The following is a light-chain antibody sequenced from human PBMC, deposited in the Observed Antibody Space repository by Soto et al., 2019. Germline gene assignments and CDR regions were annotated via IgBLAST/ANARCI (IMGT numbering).Light chain of an antibody. Sequence: EVVLTQSPGALSLSPGEGVTLSCRASQNIRGNELAWYRQKRGQAPRLLIYGGSSRAEVIPDRFSGRGTGTNFTITSSRLEPEDSAVYYCQDYGTSHPWTFGQGTKLEIK. CDR2: GGS. CDR3: QDYGTSHPWT. V-gene: IGKV3-20*01. CDR1: QNIRGNE. J-gene: IGKJ1*01.